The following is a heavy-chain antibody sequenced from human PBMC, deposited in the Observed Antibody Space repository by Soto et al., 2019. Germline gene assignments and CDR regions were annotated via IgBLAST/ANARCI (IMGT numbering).Heavy chain of an antibody. V-gene: IGHV3-33*01. D-gene: IGHD3-22*01. Sequence: PGGSLRLSCAASGFTFSSYGMHWVRQAPGKGLEWVAVIWYDGSNKYYADSVKGRFTISRDNSKNTLYLQMNSLRAEDTAVYYCASLYYYDSSGYTDIDYWGQGTLVTVSS. CDR3: ASLYYYDSSGYTDIDY. J-gene: IGHJ4*02. CDR1: GFTFSSYG. CDR2: IWYDGSNK.